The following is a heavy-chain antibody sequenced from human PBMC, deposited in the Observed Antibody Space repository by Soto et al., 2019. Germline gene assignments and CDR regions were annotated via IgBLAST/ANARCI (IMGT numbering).Heavy chain of an antibody. V-gene: IGHV1-46*01. CDR2: IKPGGGST. CDR3: ARDLGGEQQPVSLGNWFDP. Sequence: QVQLVQSGAEVKKPGASVKVSCKASGYTFTSYYMHWVRQAPGQGLEWMGIIKPGGGSTSYAQKSKGRVTMTRDNSTSTVYMELSSLRSEDTAVYYCARDLGGEQQPVSLGNWFDPWGQGTLVTVSS. D-gene: IGHD6-13*01. CDR1: GYTFTSYY. J-gene: IGHJ5*02.